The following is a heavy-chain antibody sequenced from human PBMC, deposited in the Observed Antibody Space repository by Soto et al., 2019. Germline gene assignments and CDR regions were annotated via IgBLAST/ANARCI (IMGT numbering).Heavy chain of an antibody. CDR1: GFTFSTYG. Sequence: PGGSLRLSCAASGFTFSTYGMHWVRQAPGKGLEWVAVIWYDGSNKYYADSVKGRFTISRDNSRDTLYLQMNSLRADDTAVYDCARAVGPFDYWGQGTLVTV. J-gene: IGHJ4*02. CDR3: ARAVGPFDY. CDR2: IWYDGSNK. V-gene: IGHV3-33*01.